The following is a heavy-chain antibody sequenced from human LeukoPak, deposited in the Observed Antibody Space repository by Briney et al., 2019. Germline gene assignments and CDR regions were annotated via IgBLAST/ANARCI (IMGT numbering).Heavy chain of an antibody. CDR3: TRDITNGASPGDY. V-gene: IGHV3-21*01. CDR1: GFTFSNYN. D-gene: IGHD4-17*01. Sequence: GGSLRLSCTASGFTFSNYNMNWVRQAPGKGLEWVSSISSSSLYMYYTDSVKGRFTIFRDNAKDSVYLQMNSLRAEDTAVYYCTRDITNGASPGDYWGQGTLVTVSS. J-gene: IGHJ4*02. CDR2: ISSSSLYM.